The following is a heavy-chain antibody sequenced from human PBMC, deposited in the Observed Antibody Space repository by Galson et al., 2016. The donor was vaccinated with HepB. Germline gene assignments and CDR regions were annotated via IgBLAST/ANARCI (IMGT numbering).Heavy chain of an antibody. CDR1: GYAFILYY. CDR2: INPNTGDI. J-gene: IGHJ4*02. CDR3: AKGGRLLPFDL. Sequence: SVKVSCKASGYAFILYYVHWVRQAPGQGLEWMGWINPNTGDISYAQKFQGRVNLTRDTSISTAYMEVNRLTSADTAVYYCAKGGRLLPFDLWGQGSLVTVSS. D-gene: IGHD1-26*01. V-gene: IGHV1-2*02.